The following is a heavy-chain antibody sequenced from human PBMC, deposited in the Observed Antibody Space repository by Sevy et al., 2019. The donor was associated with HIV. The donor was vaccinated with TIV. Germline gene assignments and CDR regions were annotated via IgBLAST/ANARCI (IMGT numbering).Heavy chain of an antibody. CDR3: AVGDTTMITDLDY. J-gene: IGHJ4*02. D-gene: IGHD3-16*01. Sequence: WGSLRLSCAASGLTLTTTGMSWVRQAPGKGLEWVAGVTSDGTTYYADSVRDRFTVSRDNSKNTMYLQLNSLRADDSAVFYCAVGDTTMITDLDYWGQGTLVTVSS. V-gene: IGHV3-23*01. CDR2: VTSDGTT. CDR1: GLTLTTTG.